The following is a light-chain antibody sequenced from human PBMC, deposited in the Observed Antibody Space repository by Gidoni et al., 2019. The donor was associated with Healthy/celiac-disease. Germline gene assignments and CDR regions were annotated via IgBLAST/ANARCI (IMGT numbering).Light chain of an antibody. CDR3: QQYNNWPRNT. CDR2: GAS. J-gene: IGKJ2*01. Sequence: ELVITQSPATLSVSPGESATLPCRASQSVSSNLAWYQQKPGQAPRPLIYGASTRATGIPARFSGSGSGTEFTLTISSLQAEDFAVYYCQQYNNWPRNTFGQGTKLEIK. CDR1: QSVSSN. V-gene: IGKV3-15*01.